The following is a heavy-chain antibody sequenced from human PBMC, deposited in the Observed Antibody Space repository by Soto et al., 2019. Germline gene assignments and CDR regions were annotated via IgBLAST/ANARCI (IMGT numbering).Heavy chain of an antibody. CDR3: ARRYSSSWYEVAFDI. J-gene: IGHJ3*02. D-gene: IGHD6-13*01. Sequence: GASVKVSCKASGYTFTSYGISWVRQAPGQGLEWMGWISAYNGNTNYAQKLQGRVTMTTDTSTSTAYMELRSLRSDDTAVYYCARRYSSSWYEVAFDIWGQGTMVTVSS. V-gene: IGHV1-18*01. CDR2: ISAYNGNT. CDR1: GYTFTSYG.